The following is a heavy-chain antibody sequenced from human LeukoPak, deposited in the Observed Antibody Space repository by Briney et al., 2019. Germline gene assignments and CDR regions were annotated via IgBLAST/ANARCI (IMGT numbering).Heavy chain of an antibody. CDR1: GFTLSSYG. CDR3: AEGWNYFDY. CDR2: ISYDGSKT. D-gene: IGHD1-1*01. J-gene: IGHJ4*02. Sequence: GGSLRLSCAVSGFTLSSYGMHWVRQAPGKGLEWVAVISYDGSKTYYAESVKGRFTISRDNSKNTVYLQMNSLRAEDTAVYYCAEGWNYFDYWGQGTLVTVSS. V-gene: IGHV3-30*18.